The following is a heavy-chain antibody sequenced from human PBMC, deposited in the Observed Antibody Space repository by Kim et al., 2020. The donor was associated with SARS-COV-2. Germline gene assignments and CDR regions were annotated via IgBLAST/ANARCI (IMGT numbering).Heavy chain of an antibody. Sequence: ASVKVSCKASGYTFTSYDINWVRQATGQGLEWMGWMNPNSGNTGYAQKFQGRVTMTRNTSISTAYMELSSLRSEDTAVYYCASYGGGSGRYYYYMDVWGKGTTVTVSS. V-gene: IGHV1-8*01. CDR1: GYTFTSYD. CDR3: ASYGGGSGRYYYYMDV. D-gene: IGHD2-15*01. J-gene: IGHJ6*03. CDR2: MNPNSGNT.